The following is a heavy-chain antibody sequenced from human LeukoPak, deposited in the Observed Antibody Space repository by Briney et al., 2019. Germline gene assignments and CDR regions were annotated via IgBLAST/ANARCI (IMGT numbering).Heavy chain of an antibody. CDR1: GGSFSGYY. CDR3: ARASTTGTVDY. J-gene: IGHJ4*02. Sequence: SETLSLTCAVYGGSFSGYYWSWIRQPPGKGLEWIGEINLSGSANYNPSLKSRVTISVDTSKNQFSLKLSSVTAADTAVYYCARASTTGTVDYWGQGTLVTVSS. V-gene: IGHV4-34*01. D-gene: IGHD1-1*01. CDR2: INLSGSA.